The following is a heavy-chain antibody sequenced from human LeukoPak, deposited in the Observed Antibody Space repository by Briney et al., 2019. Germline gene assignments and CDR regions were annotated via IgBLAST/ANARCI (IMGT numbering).Heavy chain of an antibody. Sequence: SETLSLTCTVSGGSISGHFWSWIRQPPGKGLEWIGFVSYSGDTNYSPSFDGRVTISLDTSKSQFSLNLNSVTAADTAVYFCARGGASSRYFGYWGQGTLVTVSS. J-gene: IGHJ4*02. V-gene: IGHV4-59*11. CDR2: VSYSGDT. D-gene: IGHD1-26*01. CDR3: ARGGASSRYFGY. CDR1: GGSISGHF.